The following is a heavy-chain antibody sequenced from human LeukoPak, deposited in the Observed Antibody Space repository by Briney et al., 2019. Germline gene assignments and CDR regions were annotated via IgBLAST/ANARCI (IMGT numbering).Heavy chain of an antibody. CDR3: ARHGAGAARPLDY. CDR2: IYYSGST. CDR1: GGSISSYY. J-gene: IGHJ4*02. D-gene: IGHD6-6*01. V-gene: IGHV4-59*08. Sequence: SETLFLTCTVSGGSISSYYWSRIRQPPGKGLEWIGYIYYSGSTNYNPSLKSRVTISVDTSKNQFSLKLSSVTAADTAVYYCARHGAGAARPLDYWGQGTLVTVSS.